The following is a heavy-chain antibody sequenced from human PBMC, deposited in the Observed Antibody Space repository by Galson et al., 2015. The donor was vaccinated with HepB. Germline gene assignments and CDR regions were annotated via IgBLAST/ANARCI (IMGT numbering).Heavy chain of an antibody. CDR2: ISYDGSNK. CDR1: GFTFSSYA. J-gene: IGHJ4*02. V-gene: IGHV3-30*04. Sequence: SLRLSCAASGFTFSSYAMHWVRQAPGKGLEWVAVISYDGSNKYYADSVKGRFTISRDNSKNTLYLQMNSLRAEDTAVYYCAKDLYPIAARPPFDYWGQGTLVTVSS. CDR3: AKDLYPIAARPPFDY. D-gene: IGHD6-6*01.